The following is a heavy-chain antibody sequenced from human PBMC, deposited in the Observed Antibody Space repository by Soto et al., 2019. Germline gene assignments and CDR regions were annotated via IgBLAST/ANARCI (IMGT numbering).Heavy chain of an antibody. J-gene: IGHJ4*02. D-gene: IGHD2-21*02. CDR1: GYTFTSYA. CDR2: INAGNGNT. Sequence: ASVKVSCKASGYTFTSYAMHWVRQAPGQRLEWMGWINAGNGNTKYSQKFQGRVTITRDTSASTAYMELSSLRSEDTAVYSCARRIVVVTALDYWGQGTLVTVSS. CDR3: ARRIVVVTALDY. V-gene: IGHV1-3*01.